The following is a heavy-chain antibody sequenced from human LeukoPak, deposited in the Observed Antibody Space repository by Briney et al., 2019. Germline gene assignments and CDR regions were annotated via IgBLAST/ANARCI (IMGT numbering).Heavy chain of an antibody. V-gene: IGHV3-21*01. J-gene: IGHJ5*02. CDR3: ASGAARAVHWFDP. D-gene: IGHD2-15*01. Sequence: GGSLRLSCAASGFTFSSYSMNWVRQAPGKGLEWVSSISSSSSYIYYADSVKGRFTISRDNAKNSLYLQMNSLRAEDTAVYYCASGAARAVHWFDPWGQGTLVTVSS. CDR1: GFTFSSYS. CDR2: ISSSSSYI.